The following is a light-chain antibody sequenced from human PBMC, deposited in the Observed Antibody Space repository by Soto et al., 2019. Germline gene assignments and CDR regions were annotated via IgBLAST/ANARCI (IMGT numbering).Light chain of an antibody. CDR2: DVS. Sequence: QSVLTQPRSVSGSPGQSVTISCTGTSTDVGGYNYVSWYQQHPGKVPKLMLYDVSKRPSGVSNRFSGSKSGNTASLTISGLQAEDEADYYCSSYTSSSTLSVSGTGTKVPVL. J-gene: IGLJ1*01. V-gene: IGLV2-14*01. CDR1: STDVGGYNY. CDR3: SSYTSSSTLSV.